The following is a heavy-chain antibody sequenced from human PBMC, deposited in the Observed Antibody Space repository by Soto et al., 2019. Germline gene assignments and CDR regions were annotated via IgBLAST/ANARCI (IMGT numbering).Heavy chain of an antibody. V-gene: IGHV3-30*18. CDR1: GFTFSSYG. D-gene: IGHD2-2*02. Sequence: GGSLRLSCAASGFTFSSYGMHWVRQAPGKGLEWVAVISYDGSNKYYADSVKGRFTISRDNSKNTLYLQMKSLRAEDTAVYYCAKEGGETNCSSTRCYTVDYWGQGNLVTVSS. CDR2: ISYDGSNK. CDR3: AKEGGETNCSSTRCYTVDY. J-gene: IGHJ4*02.